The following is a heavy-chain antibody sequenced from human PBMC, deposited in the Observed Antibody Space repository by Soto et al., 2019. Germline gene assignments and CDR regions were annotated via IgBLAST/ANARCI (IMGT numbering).Heavy chain of an antibody. CDR3: ARACSSNSCYDVFDY. Sequence: QVQLQESGPGLLKPSETLSLTCTVSGGSISSYYWSWIRQPAGKGLEWIGRIYTSGSTNYNPSLKSRVTMSVDTSKNQSSRKLSSVTAADTAVYYCARACSSNSCYDVFDYWGQGTLVTVSS. V-gene: IGHV4-4*07. J-gene: IGHJ4*02. CDR1: GGSISSYY. CDR2: IYTSGST. D-gene: IGHD2-2*01.